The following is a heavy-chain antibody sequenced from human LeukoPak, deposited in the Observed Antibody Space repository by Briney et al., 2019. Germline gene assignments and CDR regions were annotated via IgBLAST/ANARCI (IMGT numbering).Heavy chain of an antibody. V-gene: IGHV5-51*01. J-gene: IGHJ4*02. CDR2: IYPGDSDT. CDR3: ARQDSVTALDF. D-gene: IGHD2-21*02. Sequence: GESLKISCKGSGYSFTSYVIAWVRQMPGEGLEWMGIIYPGDSDTGYSPSFQGQVTISVDKSISTAYLQWSSLKASDTAMYYCARQDSVTALDFWGQGTPVTVSS. CDR1: GYSFTSYV.